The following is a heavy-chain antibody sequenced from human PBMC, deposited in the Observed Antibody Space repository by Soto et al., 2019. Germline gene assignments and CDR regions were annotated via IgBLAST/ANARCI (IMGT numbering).Heavy chain of an antibody. CDR2: ISYDGSNK. CDR3: AKPRTWLAAYYYYGMDV. CDR1: GFTFSSYG. V-gene: IGHV3-30*18. D-gene: IGHD6-19*01. Sequence: QVQLVESGGGVVQPGRSLRLSCAASGFTFSSYGMHWVRQAPGKGLEWVAVISYDGSNKYYADSVKGRFTISRDNSKNTLYLQMNSLRAEDTAVYYCAKPRTWLAAYYYYGMDVWGQGTTVTVSS. J-gene: IGHJ6*02.